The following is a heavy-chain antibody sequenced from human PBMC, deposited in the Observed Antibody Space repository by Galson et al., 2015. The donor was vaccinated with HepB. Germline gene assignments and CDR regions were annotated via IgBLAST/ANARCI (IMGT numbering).Heavy chain of an antibody. CDR3: AREYSSSWGFDY. CDR2: IWYDGTKK. D-gene: IGHD6-6*01. Sequence: SLRLSCAGSGFIFRNYGMHWVRQAPGKGLEWVAVIWYDGTKKYYADSVKGRFTISRDNSKNTLYLQMNSLRAEDTAVYFCAREYSSSWGFDYWGQGTLVTVSS. J-gene: IGHJ4*02. V-gene: IGHV3-33*01. CDR1: GFIFRNYG.